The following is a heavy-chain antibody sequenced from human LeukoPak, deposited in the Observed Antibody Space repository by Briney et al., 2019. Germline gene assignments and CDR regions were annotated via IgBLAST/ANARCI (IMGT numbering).Heavy chain of an antibody. Sequence: GGSLRLSCAASGFTFSSFGLHWVRQAPGRGLEWVAFIRYDGSDKYYADSVKGRFTVSRDNSKSTLFLQMNSLREEDTAVYYCAKLPMGATTVHWGQGTLVTVSS. D-gene: IGHD1-26*01. V-gene: IGHV3-30*02. J-gene: IGHJ4*02. CDR1: GFTFSSFG. CDR3: AKLPMGATTVH. CDR2: IRYDGSDK.